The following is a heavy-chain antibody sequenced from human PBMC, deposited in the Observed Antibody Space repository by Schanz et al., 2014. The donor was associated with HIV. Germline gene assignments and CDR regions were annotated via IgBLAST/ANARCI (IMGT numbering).Heavy chain of an antibody. D-gene: IGHD6-6*01. J-gene: IGHJ5*01. V-gene: IGHV4-4*07. Sequence: QVQLQESGPGLVRPSDTLSLNCTVSGGSLDKYYWSWLRQSPGKGLEWIGRVSGNANTDYNPSLKSRVTMSIDPSSSLFSLTLKSVTAADTAVYFCAKSGQLVTKEYWFDSWGQGTLVIVSS. CDR3: AKSGQLVTKEYWFDS. CDR1: GGSLDKYY. CDR2: VSGNANT.